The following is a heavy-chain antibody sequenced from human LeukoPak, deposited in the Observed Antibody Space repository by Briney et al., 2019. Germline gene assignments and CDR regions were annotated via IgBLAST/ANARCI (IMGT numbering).Heavy chain of an antibody. CDR2: INHSGST. Sequence: SETLSLTCAVYGGSFSGYYWSWIRQPPGKGLEWIGEINHSGSTNYNPSFKSRVTISVDTSKNQFSLKLSSVTAADTAVYYCARGRREGDNGADWWFDPWGQGTLVTVSS. CDR3: ARGRREGDNGADWWFDP. CDR1: GGSFSGYY. D-gene: IGHD2-8*01. J-gene: IGHJ5*02. V-gene: IGHV4-34*01.